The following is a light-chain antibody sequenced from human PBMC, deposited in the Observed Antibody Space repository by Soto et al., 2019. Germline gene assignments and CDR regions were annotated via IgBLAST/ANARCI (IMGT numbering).Light chain of an antibody. CDR2: DAS. Sequence: EIVLTKSPATLSLSPGEIAILSFRASQTVRNNYLAWYQQKPGQAPRLLIYDASNRATGIPARFSGSGSGTDFTLTISSLEPEDFAVYYCQQRSNWPITFGQGTRLEIK. V-gene: IGKV3-11*01. J-gene: IGKJ5*01. CDR3: QQRSNWPIT. CDR1: QTVRNNY.